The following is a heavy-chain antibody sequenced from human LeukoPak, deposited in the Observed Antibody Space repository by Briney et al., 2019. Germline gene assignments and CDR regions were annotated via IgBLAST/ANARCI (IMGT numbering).Heavy chain of an antibody. Sequence: SETLSLTCAVSGGSISNNNWWSWVRQPPGMGLEWIGEIYHGGSTNYNPSLKSRVTFSVDTSKNQFSLKLSSVTAADTAVYYCARQEAGNWYFDLWGRGTLVTVSS. CDR2: IYHGGST. CDR3: ARQEAGNWYFDL. V-gene: IGHV4-4*02. J-gene: IGHJ2*01. CDR1: GGSISNNNW. D-gene: IGHD6-19*01.